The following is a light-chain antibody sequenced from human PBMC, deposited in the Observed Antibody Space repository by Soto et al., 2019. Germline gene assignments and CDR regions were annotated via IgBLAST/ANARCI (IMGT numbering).Light chain of an antibody. CDR3: QQYSTYSRT. V-gene: IGKV1-5*01. Sequence: DIQLTQSPSSLSASVGDRVTITCRASQSFDTYLSWYQQKPGKAPELLIFDVSTLESGLPLRFSGSGSGTEFTLTISSLQRDDFATYYCQQYSTYSRTFGQGTKVEIK. CDR1: QSFDTY. CDR2: DVS. J-gene: IGKJ1*01.